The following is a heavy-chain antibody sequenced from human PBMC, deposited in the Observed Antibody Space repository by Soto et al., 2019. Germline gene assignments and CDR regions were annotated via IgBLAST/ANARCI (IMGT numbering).Heavy chain of an antibody. CDR2: INPNSGGT. D-gene: IGHD5-12*01. Sequence: ASVKVSCKASGYIFTDYYMHWVRQAPGQELGWMGRINPNSGGTNYAQKFQGRVAMTRDTSITTAYMELSRLTSDDTAGYYCARTTLGYSGYKIYYYGMDVWGQGTTVTVSS. CDR3: ARTTLGYSGYKIYYYGMDV. J-gene: IGHJ6*02. V-gene: IGHV1-2*06. CDR1: GYIFTDYY.